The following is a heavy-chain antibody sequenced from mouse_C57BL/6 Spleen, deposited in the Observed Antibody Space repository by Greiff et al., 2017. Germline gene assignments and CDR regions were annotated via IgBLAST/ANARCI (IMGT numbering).Heavy chain of an antibody. D-gene: IGHD2-5*01. V-gene: IGHV1-50*01. J-gene: IGHJ4*01. CDR3: ARAYSNYYYAMDY. Sequence: QVQLKQPGAELVKPGASVKLSCKASGYTFTSYWMQWVKQRPGQGLEWIGEIDPSDSYTNYNQKFKGKATLTVDTSSSTAYMQLSSLTSEDSAVYYCARAYSNYYYAMDYWGQGTSVTVSS. CDR1: GYTFTSYW. CDR2: IDPSDSYT.